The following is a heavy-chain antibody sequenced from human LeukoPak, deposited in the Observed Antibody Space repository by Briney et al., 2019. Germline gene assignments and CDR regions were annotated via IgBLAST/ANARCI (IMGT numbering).Heavy chain of an antibody. CDR1: GGSVSSGSYY. Sequence: PSETPSLTCTVSGGSVSSGSYYWSWIRQPPGKGLEWIGYIYYSGSTNYNPSLKSRVTISVDTSKNQFSLKLSSVTAADTAVYYCARDSDYTVDYWGQGTLVTVSS. CDR2: IYYSGST. J-gene: IGHJ4*02. D-gene: IGHD2-2*02. V-gene: IGHV4-61*01. CDR3: ARDSDYTVDY.